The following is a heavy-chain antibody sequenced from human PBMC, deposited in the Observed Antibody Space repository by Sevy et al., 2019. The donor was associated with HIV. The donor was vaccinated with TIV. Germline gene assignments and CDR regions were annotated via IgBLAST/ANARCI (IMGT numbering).Heavy chain of an antibody. Sequence: GGSLRLSCAASGFTFTNYAMNWVRQAPGKGLEWVSGISDSGDTTHYEESVEGGLTTSRDNAKNTVSLQMSSLRAEDTAIYYCAKLPSAVMFREKGYWGQGTRVTVSS. CDR3: AKLPSAVMFREKGY. D-gene: IGHD3-10*01. CDR1: GFTFTNYA. CDR2: ISDSGDTT. J-gene: IGHJ4*02. V-gene: IGHV3-23*01.